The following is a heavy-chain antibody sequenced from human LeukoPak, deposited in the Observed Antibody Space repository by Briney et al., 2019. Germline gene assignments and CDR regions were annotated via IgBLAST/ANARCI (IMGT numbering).Heavy chain of an antibody. Sequence: PSETLSLTCGVSGGSISSAGYSWSWIRQPPGKGLEWIGFLYYTGSTYYNPSLKTRVIISVDTSKNQFSLKLNSMTAADTAVYYCARDRYTYGEHDAFDIWGQGTMVTVSS. CDR3: ARDRYTYGEHDAFDI. D-gene: IGHD5-18*01. V-gene: IGHV4-30-4*07. J-gene: IGHJ3*02. CDR1: GGSISSAGYS. CDR2: LYYTGST.